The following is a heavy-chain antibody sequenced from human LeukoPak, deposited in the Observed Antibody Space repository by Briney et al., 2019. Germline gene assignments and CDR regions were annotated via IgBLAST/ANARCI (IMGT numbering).Heavy chain of an antibody. V-gene: IGHV4-30-4*01. CDR1: GGSISSVDYY. Sequence: NPSETLSLTCTVSGGSISSVDYYWSWIRQPPGKGLEWIGYIYYIGSTYYDPSLKSRVMISVDASKNQFSLKLSSVTAADTAVYYCARLGIDYDILTGYIPDAFDIWGQGTMVTVSS. D-gene: IGHD3-9*01. CDR3: ARLGIDYDILTGYIPDAFDI. CDR2: IYYIGST. J-gene: IGHJ3*02.